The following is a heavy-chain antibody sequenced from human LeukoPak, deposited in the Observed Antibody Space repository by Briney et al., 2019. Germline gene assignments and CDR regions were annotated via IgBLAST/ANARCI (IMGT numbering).Heavy chain of an antibody. CDR3: ATSSSSATEYYYYYYGMDV. J-gene: IGHJ6*02. D-gene: IGHD6-6*01. CDR2: ISGSGGST. CDR1: GFTFSSYA. Sequence: GGSLRLSCAASGFTFSSYAMSWVRQAPGKGLEWVSAISGSGGSTYYADSAKGRFTISRDNSKNTLCLQMNSLRAEDTAVYYCATSSSSATEYYYYYYGMDVWGQGTTVTVSS. V-gene: IGHV3-23*01.